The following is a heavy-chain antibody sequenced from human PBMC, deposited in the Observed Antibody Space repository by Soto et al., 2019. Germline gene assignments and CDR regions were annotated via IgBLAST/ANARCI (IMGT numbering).Heavy chain of an antibody. Sequence: QVQLVESGGGVVQPGRSLRLSCAASGFTFSSYAMHWVGQAPGKRLEWVAVISYDGSNKYYADSVKGRFTISRDNSKNTLYLQMNSLRADDTAAYYCARAISSGYKYYFDYWGQGTLVTVSS. CDR2: ISYDGSNK. CDR1: GFTFSSYA. D-gene: IGHD3-22*01. J-gene: IGHJ4*02. V-gene: IGHV3-30-3*01. CDR3: ARAISSGYKYYFDY.